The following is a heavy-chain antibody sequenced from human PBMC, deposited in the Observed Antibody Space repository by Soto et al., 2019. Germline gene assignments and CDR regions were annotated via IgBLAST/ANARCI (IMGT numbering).Heavy chain of an antibody. J-gene: IGHJ6*02. CDR2: ISWDGGST. Sequence: PLRLLRLPCGASGFTCDDYTRRRVRQDPGKGLEWVSLISWDGGSTYYADSVKGRFTISRDNSKNSLYLQMNSLRTEDTALYYCAKDIAPYYYGMDVWGQGTTVTVSS. CDR3: AKDIAPYYYGMDV. CDR1: GFTCDDYT. V-gene: IGHV3-43*01.